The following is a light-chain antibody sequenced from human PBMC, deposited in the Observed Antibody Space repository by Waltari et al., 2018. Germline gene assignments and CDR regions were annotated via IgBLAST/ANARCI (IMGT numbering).Light chain of an antibody. CDR2: KAS. CDR1: KSISHC. Sequence: IQLTQLLSTWPPPLEDRATITCRPIKSISHCLAWYQQKQGKAPNLLISKASSLEKEVPSRFSGSGSGTEFTLTITNLQPDDFATFYCQRYDDYPPTFGGGTKVEIK. V-gene: IGKV1-5*03. J-gene: IGKJ4*01. CDR3: QRYDDYPPT.